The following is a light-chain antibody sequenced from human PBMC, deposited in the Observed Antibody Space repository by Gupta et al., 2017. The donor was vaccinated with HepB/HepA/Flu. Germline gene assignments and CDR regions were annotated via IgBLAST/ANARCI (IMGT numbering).Light chain of an antibody. J-gene: IGKJ1*01. Sequence: DIEMTQAPSSLSAYVGDRVTITCRASQDIRKCLAWFQQTPGKAPKSLIYDASSLQSGVPSKFSGSGSGTDFTLTINSLQPEDFATYYCQQYKSYPPTFGQGTKVEIK. V-gene: IGKV1-16*02. CDR2: DAS. CDR3: QQYKSYPPT. CDR1: QDIRKC.